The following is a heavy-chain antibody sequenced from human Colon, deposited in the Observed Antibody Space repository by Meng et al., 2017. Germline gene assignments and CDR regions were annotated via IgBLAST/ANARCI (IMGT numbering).Heavy chain of an antibody. Sequence: SVKVSCKASGGTFGGYGISWVRQAPGRGFEWMGGVIPVIGVANYAQKFQGRVTITVDTPTTTVYLEVSSLKSEDTAVYYCARDPEIYRPTMEDWFDPWGQGTQVTGAS. D-gene: IGHD1-1*01. CDR2: VIPVIGVA. J-gene: IGHJ5*01. CDR3: ARDPEIYRPTMEDWFDP. V-gene: IGHV1-69*10. CDR1: GGTFGGYG.